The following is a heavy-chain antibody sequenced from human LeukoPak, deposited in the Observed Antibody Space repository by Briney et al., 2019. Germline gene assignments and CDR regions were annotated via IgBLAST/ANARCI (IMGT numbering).Heavy chain of an antibody. Sequence: GGSLRLSCAASGFTFSNASMSWVRQAPGKGLEWVGRIKSKSDGGTTDYAAPVKGRFTISRDDSKNTLYLQMNSLKTEETAVYYCTTGLFSLFGVVRTFDGFDIRGQGTMVTVSS. V-gene: IGHV3-15*01. CDR3: TTGLFSLFGVVRTFDGFDI. D-gene: IGHD3-3*01. J-gene: IGHJ3*02. CDR2: IKSKSDGGTT. CDR1: GFTFSNAS.